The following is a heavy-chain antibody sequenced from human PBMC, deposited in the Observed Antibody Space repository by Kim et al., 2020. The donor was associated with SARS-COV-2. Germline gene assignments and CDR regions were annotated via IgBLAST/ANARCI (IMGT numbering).Heavy chain of an antibody. CDR3: AKDRVPAAFRPHFDY. D-gene: IGHD2-2*01. Sequence: AYSLNGRFTISRDNSKNTLFLQMNSLRAEDTAVYYCAKDRVPAAFRPHFDYWGQGTLVTVSS. V-gene: IGHV3-23*01. J-gene: IGHJ4*02.